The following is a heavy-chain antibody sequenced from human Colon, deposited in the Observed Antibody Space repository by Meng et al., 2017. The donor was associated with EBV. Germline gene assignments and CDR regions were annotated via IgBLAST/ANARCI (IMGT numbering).Heavy chain of an antibody. V-gene: IGHV4-34*01. Sequence: QVQLQQWGAGRLKPSETLSLSCAVYGGSFSGYYWSWIRQPPEKGLEWIGEINHSGSTNYNPSLKSRVTISVDTSKKQFSLKLSSVTAADTAVYYCARGPGGSYYLYYFDYWGQGTLVTVSS. CDR2: INHSGST. CDR3: ARGPGGSYYLYYFDY. CDR1: GGSFSGYY. D-gene: IGHD1-26*01. J-gene: IGHJ4*02.